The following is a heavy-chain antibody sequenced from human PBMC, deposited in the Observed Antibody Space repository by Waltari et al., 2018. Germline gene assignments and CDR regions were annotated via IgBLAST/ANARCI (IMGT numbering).Heavy chain of an antibody. Sequence: QVQLQQWGAGLLKPSETLSLTCAVYGGSFSGYYWSWIRQPPGKGLEWIGEINHSGSTNYNPSLKSRVTISVDTSKNQFSLKLSSVTAADTAVYYCARGLRAAAGTPYYYYYGMDVWGQGTTVTVSS. V-gene: IGHV4-34*01. CDR2: INHSGST. D-gene: IGHD6-13*01. CDR3: ARGLRAAAGTPYYYYYGMDV. J-gene: IGHJ6*02. CDR1: GGSFSGYY.